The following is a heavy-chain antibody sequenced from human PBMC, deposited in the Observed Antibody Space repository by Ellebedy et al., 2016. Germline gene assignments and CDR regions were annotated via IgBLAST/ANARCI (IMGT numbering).Heavy chain of an antibody. CDR2: ISGSGSST. Sequence: GESLKISCAASGFMLKGFWMGWVRQVPGRGLEWVSGISGSGSSTHYADSVKGRFTISRDKSKNTISLQMNSLRAEDTALYYCARETRGYNGLFDYWGQGTLVTVSS. CDR1: GFMLKGFW. CDR3: ARETRGYNGLFDY. J-gene: IGHJ4*02. V-gene: IGHV3-23*01. D-gene: IGHD5-12*01.